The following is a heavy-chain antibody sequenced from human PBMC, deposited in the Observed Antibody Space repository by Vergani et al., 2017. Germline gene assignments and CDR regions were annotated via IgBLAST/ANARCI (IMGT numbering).Heavy chain of an antibody. CDR2: INHSGST. CDR3: ARAHYYGSGSYYNVRRSLYYYGMDV. J-gene: IGHJ6*02. D-gene: IGHD3-10*01. CDR1: GGSFSGYY. V-gene: IGHV4-34*01. Sequence: QVQLQQWGAGLLKPSETLSLTCAVYGGSFSGYYWSWIRQPPGKGLEWIGEINHSGSTNYNPSLKSRVTISVDTSKNQFSLKLSSVTAADTAVYYCARAHYYGSGSYYNVRRSLYYYGMDVWGQGP.